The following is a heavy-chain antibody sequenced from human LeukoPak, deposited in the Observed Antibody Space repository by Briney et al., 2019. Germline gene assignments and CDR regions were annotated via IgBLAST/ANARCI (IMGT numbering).Heavy chain of an antibody. J-gene: IGHJ4*02. CDR2: IYSGGST. V-gene: IGHV3-66*02. CDR1: GFTVSSNY. CDR3: ASRGYSYGQTIEY. D-gene: IGHD5-18*01. Sequence: GGSLRLSCAASGFTVSSNYMSWVRQAPGKGLEWVSVIYSGGSTYYADSVKGRFTISRDNSKNTLYLQMNSLRAEDTAVYCCASRGYSYGQTIEYWGQGTLVTVSS.